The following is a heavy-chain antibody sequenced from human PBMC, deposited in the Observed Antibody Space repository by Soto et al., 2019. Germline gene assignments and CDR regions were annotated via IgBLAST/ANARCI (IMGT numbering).Heavy chain of an antibody. J-gene: IGHJ6*02. Sequence: EVQLLESGGGLVQPGGSLRLSCAASGFTFSSYAMSWVRQAPGKGLEWVSAISGSGDSTYSAASVRGRFTIPRYNSKNTLYLQMHSLTAEDTAVYYWAKDRDGAAAGPTKFYGMDVWGQGTTVTVSS. V-gene: IGHV3-23*01. CDR2: ISGSGDST. CDR1: GFTFSSYA. D-gene: IGHD6-13*01. CDR3: AKDRDGAAAGPTKFYGMDV.